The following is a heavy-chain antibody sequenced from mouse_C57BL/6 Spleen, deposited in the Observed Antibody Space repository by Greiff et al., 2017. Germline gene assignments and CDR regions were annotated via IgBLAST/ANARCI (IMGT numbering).Heavy chain of an antibody. CDR3: ARERVIATVVAFDY. CDR1: GYTFTSYW. Sequence: QVHVKQPGAELVRPGSSVKLSCKASGYTFTSYWMNWVKQRPIQGLEWIGNIDPSDSETHYNQKFKDKATLTVDKSSSTAYMQLSSLTSEDSAVYYCARERVIATVVAFDYWGQGTTLTVSS. V-gene: IGHV1-52*01. J-gene: IGHJ2*01. D-gene: IGHD1-1*01. CDR2: IDPSDSET.